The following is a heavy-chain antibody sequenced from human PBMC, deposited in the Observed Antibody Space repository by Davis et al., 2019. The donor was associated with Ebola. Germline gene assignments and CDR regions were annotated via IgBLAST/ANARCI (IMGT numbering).Heavy chain of an antibody. D-gene: IGHD3-10*01. V-gene: IGHV1-46*01. CDR3: ARVRFRELLWLDY. CDR1: GYTFTSYY. J-gene: IGHJ4*02. CDR2: INPSGGST. Sequence: ASVKVSCKASGYTFTSYYMHWVRQAPGQGLEWMGIINPSGGSTSYAQKFQGRVTITADKSTSTAYMELSSLRSEDTAVYYCARVRFRELLWLDYWGQGTLVTVSS.